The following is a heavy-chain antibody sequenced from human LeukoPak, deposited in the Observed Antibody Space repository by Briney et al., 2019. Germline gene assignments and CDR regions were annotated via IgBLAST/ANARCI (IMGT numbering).Heavy chain of an antibody. CDR2: IYSSGST. D-gene: IGHD3-10*01. J-gene: IGHJ5*02. CDR1: GGSISTYY. Sequence: SETLSLTCTVSGGSISTYYWSWIRQPAGKDLEWIGNIYSSGSTNYNPSLKSRVTMSVDTSKNQLSLKLNSVTAADTAVYYCARGYGSGSNWFDPWGQGTLVIVSS. CDR3: ARGYGSGSNWFDP. V-gene: IGHV4-4*07.